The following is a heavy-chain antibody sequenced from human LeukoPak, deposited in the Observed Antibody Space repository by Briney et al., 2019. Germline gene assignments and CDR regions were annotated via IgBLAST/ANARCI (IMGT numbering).Heavy chain of an antibody. Sequence: GRSLRLSCAASGFTFSSYGMHLVRQAPGKGLEWVAVISYDGSNKYYADSVKGRFTISRDNSKNTLYLQMNSLRAEDTAVYYCAKDLQFLTNWYFDLWGRGTLVTVSS. D-gene: IGHD5-24*01. CDR1: GFTFSSYG. CDR3: AKDLQFLTNWYFDL. CDR2: ISYDGSNK. J-gene: IGHJ2*01. V-gene: IGHV3-30*18.